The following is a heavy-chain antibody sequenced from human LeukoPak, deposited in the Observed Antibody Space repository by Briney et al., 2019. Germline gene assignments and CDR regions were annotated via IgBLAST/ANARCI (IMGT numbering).Heavy chain of an antibody. CDR2: IYPGDSDT. CDR3: ARQVPGCSGGSCYSGSFDP. V-gene: IGHV5-51*01. D-gene: IGHD2-15*01. CDR1: GYSFTDYW. Sequence: GESLKISCKGSGYSFTDYWIGWVRQMPGKGLEWMGIIYPGDSDTRYSPSFQGQVTILADKSISTAYLQWSSLKASDSAMYYCARQVPGCSGGSCYSGSFDPWGQGTLVTVSS. J-gene: IGHJ5*02.